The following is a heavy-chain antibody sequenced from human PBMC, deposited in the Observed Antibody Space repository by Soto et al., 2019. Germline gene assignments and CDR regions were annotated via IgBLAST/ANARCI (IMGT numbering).Heavy chain of an antibody. J-gene: IGHJ4*02. CDR2: ISSSGSTI. D-gene: IGHD6-6*01. V-gene: IGHV3-11*01. CDR3: ARDRIEYSSSSGPNDY. Sequence: QVQLVESGGGLVKPGGSLRLSCAASGFTFSDYYMSWIRQAPGKGLEWVSYISSSGSTIYYADSVKGRFTISRDTAKNSLYLQMNCLRAEDTAVYYCARDRIEYSSSSGPNDYWGQGTLVTVSS. CDR1: GFTFSDYY.